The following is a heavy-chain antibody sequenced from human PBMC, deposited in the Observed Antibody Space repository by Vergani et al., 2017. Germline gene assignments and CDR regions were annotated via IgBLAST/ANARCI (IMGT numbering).Heavy chain of an antibody. Sequence: QITLKESGPTLVKPTQTLTLTCTFSGFSLSTSGVGVGWIRQPPGKALEWLALIYWDDEKRYSPSLKSRLTITKDTSKNQSVLTMTHMDPVDTATYYCALGIAAAGMGYFDYWGQGTLVTVSS. V-gene: IGHV2-5*02. J-gene: IGHJ4*02. D-gene: IGHD6-13*01. CDR2: IYWDDEK. CDR1: GFSLSTSGVG. CDR3: ALGIAAAGMGYFDY.